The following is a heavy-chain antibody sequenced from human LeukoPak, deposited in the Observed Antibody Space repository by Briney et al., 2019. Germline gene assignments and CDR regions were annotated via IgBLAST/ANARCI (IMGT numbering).Heavy chain of an antibody. D-gene: IGHD6-19*01. CDR2: IWYDGSND. CDR3: ARDPSGSGWSLNN. V-gene: IGHV3-33*01. J-gene: IGHJ4*02. CDR1: GFNFGSDA. Sequence: GRSLRLSCTASGFNFGSDAMHWVRQAPGKGLEWVAFIWYDGSNDHYADSVKGRFTISRDNSKNTVCLQMNSLRVEDTAVYSCARDPSGSGWSLNNWGQGTLVTVSS.